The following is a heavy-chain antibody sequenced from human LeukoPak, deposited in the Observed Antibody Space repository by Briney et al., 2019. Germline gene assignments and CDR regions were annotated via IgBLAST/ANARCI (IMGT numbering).Heavy chain of an antibody. V-gene: IGHV7-4-1*02. CDR3: ARTRAPYYYGAGSPDF. CDR2: INTNTGSP. CDR1: GYTFTSYA. Sequence: ASVKVSCKASGYTFTSYAMNWVRQAPGQGLEWMGLINTNTGSPRYAQDFTARFVFSLDTSLSTTYLQISSLKSEDTAIYYCARTRAPYYYGAGSPDFWGQGTLVTVSS. D-gene: IGHD3-10*01. J-gene: IGHJ4*02.